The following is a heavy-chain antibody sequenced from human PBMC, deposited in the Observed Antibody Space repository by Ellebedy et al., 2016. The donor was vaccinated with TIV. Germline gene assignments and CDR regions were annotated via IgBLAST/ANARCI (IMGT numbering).Heavy chain of an antibody. J-gene: IGHJ6*02. Sequence: GESLKISXAASGFTFSSYSMNWVRQAPGKGLEWVSSISSSSSYIYYADSVKGRFTISRDNAKNSLYLQMNSLRAEDTAVYYCARAGVDSSGYYQTPNYYYYGMDVWGQGTTVTVSS. CDR2: ISSSSSYI. CDR3: ARAGVDSSGYYQTPNYYYYGMDV. CDR1: GFTFSSYS. D-gene: IGHD3-22*01. V-gene: IGHV3-21*01.